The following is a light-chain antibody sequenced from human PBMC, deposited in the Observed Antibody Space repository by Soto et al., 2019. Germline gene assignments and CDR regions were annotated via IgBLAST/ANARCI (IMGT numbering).Light chain of an antibody. CDR1: SSNIGAGYD. CDR2: GNN. CDR3: QSYDSSLSAYV. J-gene: IGLJ1*01. Sequence: QSVLTQPTSVSGAPGQRVTISCTGSSSNIGAGYDVHWYQQLPGTAPKLLIYGNNNRPSGVPDRFSGSKSDTSASLAITELQAEDEAYYYCQSYDSSLSAYVFGPGTKLTVL. V-gene: IGLV1-40*01.